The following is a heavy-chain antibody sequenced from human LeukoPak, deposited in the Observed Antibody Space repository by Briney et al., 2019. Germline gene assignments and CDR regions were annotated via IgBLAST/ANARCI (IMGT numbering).Heavy chain of an antibody. CDR1: GFTFSSYV. V-gene: IGHV3-23*01. D-gene: IGHD2-15*01. CDR3: AKDWCSGGSCYYFDY. Sequence: PGGSLRLSCGASGFTFSSYVMTWVRQAPGKGLEWVSTITGSGDSKSYVDSVKGRFTISRDNSKNTLYLQMNSLRAEDTAVYYCAKDWCSGGSCYYFDYWGQGTLVTVSS. J-gene: IGHJ4*02. CDR2: ITGSGDSK.